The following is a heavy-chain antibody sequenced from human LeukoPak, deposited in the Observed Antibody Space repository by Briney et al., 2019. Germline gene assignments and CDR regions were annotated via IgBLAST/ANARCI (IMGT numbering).Heavy chain of an antibody. CDR2: IYYSGST. J-gene: IGHJ4*02. CDR1: GGSISSSSYY. Sequence: SETLSLTCTVSGGSISSSSYYWGWIRQPPGKGLEWIGSIYYSGSTYYNPSLKSRVTISVDTSKNQFSLKLSSVTAADTAVYYCARLRVTTLTLYYWVQGTMVTVSS. D-gene: IGHD4-17*01. CDR3: ARLRVTTLTLYY. V-gene: IGHV4-39*01.